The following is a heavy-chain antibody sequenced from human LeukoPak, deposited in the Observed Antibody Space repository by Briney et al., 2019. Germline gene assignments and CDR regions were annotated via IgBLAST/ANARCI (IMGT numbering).Heavy chain of an antibody. CDR2: IYHSGST. J-gene: IGHJ4*02. CDR3: ARRGLPYYFDY. D-gene: IGHD4-11*01. CDR1: GGSISSGGYS. V-gene: IGHV4-30-2*01. Sequence: SQTLSLTCAVSGGSISSGGYSWSWIRQPPGKGLEWIGYIYHSGSTYYNPSLKSRVTISVDRSKNQFSLKLSSVTAADTAVYYCARRGLPYYFDYWGQGTLLTVSS.